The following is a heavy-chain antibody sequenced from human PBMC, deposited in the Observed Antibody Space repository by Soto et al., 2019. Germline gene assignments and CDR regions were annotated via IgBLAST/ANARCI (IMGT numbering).Heavy chain of an antibody. Sequence: SETLSLTCSVSNGSISGFYWTWIRQPPGKILEWIGYIHYSGRTDYNPSLTSRATMSVDTSKNQFSLNLKSITAADTAVYYCVRVGVGIGNHFDSWGRGTLATVSS. CDR3: VRVGVGIGNHFDS. J-gene: IGHJ4*02. CDR2: IHYSGRT. D-gene: IGHD1-26*01. V-gene: IGHV4-59*12. CDR1: NGSISGFY.